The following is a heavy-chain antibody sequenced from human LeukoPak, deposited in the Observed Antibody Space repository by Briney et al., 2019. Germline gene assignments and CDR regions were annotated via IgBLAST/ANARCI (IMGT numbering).Heavy chain of an antibody. CDR1: GFTFSDHY. D-gene: IGHD2-2*01. J-gene: IGHJ2*01. V-gene: IGHV3-11*01. Sequence: PGGSLRLSCAASGFTFSDHYMSWIRQAPGKGLEWVSYISSSGSTIYYADSVKGRFTISRDNAKNSLYLQMNSLRAEDTAVYYCARGLSASRYWYFDLWGRGTLVTVSS. CDR3: ARGLSASRYWYFDL. CDR2: ISSSGSTI.